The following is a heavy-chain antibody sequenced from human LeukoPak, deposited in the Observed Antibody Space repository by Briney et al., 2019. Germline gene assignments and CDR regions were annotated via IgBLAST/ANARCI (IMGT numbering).Heavy chain of an antibody. CDR3: AREAMVRGVIPGY. CDR1: GYTFTSYD. Sequence: GASVTVSCKASGYTFTSYDINWVRQAAGQGLEWMGWMNPNSGNTGYAQKFQGRVTMTRNTSISTAYMELSSLRSEDTAVYYCAREAMVRGVIPGYWGQGTLVTVSS. CDR2: MNPNSGNT. J-gene: IGHJ4*02. V-gene: IGHV1-8*01. D-gene: IGHD3-10*01.